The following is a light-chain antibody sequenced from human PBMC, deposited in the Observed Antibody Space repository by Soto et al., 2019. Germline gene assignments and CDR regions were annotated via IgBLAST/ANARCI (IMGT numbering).Light chain of an antibody. CDR1: SSNFGAGYD. V-gene: IGLV1-40*01. J-gene: IGLJ3*02. CDR3: QSYDSSLGDWV. CDR2: ENS. Sequence: QSVLTQPPSVSGAPGQRVTISCTGSSSNFGAGYDVHWYQHLPGTAPKLLIYENSNRPSGVPDRFSGSISGTSASLAITGLQAEAEADYYCQSYDSSLGDWVFGGGTKLTVL.